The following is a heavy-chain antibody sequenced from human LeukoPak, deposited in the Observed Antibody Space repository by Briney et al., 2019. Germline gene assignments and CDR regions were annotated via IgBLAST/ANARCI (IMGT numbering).Heavy chain of an antibody. D-gene: IGHD5-12*01. CDR2: INPNSGGT. J-gene: IGHJ6*03. V-gene: IGHV1-2*02. Sequence: SVKVSCKASGYTFPSYYMHWVRQAPGQGLEWMGWINPNSGGTNYAQKFQGRVTMTRDTSISTAYMELSRLRSDDTAVYYCARDGYDYSPYYYMDVWGKGTTVTISS. CDR1: GYTFPSYY. CDR3: ARDGYDYSPYYYMDV.